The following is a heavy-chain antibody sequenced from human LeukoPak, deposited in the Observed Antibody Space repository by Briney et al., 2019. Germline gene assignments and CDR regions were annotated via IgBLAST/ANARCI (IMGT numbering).Heavy chain of an antibody. D-gene: IGHD3-22*01. CDR2: IKQDGSNI. CDR1: GSTFSAYW. J-gene: IGHJ4*02. Sequence: GGSLRLSCAASGSTFSAYWMTWVRQAPGKGLEWVANIKQDGSNIEYLDSVKGRFTISRDNSKNTLYLQMNSLRAEDTAVYYCAKSGYYDSSGYSGVRNFDYWGQGTLVTVSS. V-gene: IGHV3-7*03. CDR3: AKSGYYDSSGYSGVRNFDY.